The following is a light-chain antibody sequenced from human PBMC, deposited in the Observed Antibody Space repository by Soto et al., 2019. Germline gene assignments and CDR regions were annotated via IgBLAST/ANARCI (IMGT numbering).Light chain of an antibody. CDR3: QQYNAYSPWT. V-gene: IGKV1-5*01. CDR1: QSVSGW. Sequence: DIQMTQSPSTLSASVGDRVSITCRASQSVSGWLAWYQQKPGKAPKLLIYDASNLESWVPSRFSGSGSGTEFTLTISSLQPADFATYYCQQYNAYSPWTFGQGTKVDI. CDR2: DAS. J-gene: IGKJ1*01.